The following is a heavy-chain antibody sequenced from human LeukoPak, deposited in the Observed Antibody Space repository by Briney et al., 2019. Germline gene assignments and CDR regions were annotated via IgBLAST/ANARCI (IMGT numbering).Heavy chain of an antibody. V-gene: IGHV3-53*01. CDR2: LYSGGST. J-gene: IGHJ4*02. D-gene: IGHD2-8*01. Sequence: PGGSLRLSCAASGFTFKNAWMSWVRQAPGKGLEWVSVLYSGGSTYYADSVKGRFTISRDNSKNMLYLQMNSLRAEDPAVYYCARELMTATLDSWGQGPLVTVSS. CDR3: ARELMTATLDS. CDR1: GFTFKNAW.